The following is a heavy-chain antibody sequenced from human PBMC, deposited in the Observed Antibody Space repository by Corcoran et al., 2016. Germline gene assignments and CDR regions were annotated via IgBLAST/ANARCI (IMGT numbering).Heavy chain of an antibody. Sequence: QVQLVQSGAEVKKPGASVKVSCKASGYTFTSDGISWVRQAPGHGLEWMGWISAYNGNTNYAQNLQGRVTMTTDTSTSTAYMELRSLRSDDTAVYYCARTLLDSSGYLDIASEYLGQGTPDPVSS. J-gene: IGHJ4*02. CDR3: ARTLLDSSGYLDIASEY. CDR1: GYTFTSDG. V-gene: IGHV1-18*01. D-gene: IGHD3-22*01. CDR2: ISAYNGNT.